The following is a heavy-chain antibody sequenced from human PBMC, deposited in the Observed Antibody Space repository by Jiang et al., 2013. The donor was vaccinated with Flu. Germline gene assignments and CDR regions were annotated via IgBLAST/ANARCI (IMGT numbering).Heavy chain of an antibody. Sequence: PGESLKISCKSSGYNFISYWIGWVRQMPGKGLEWMGIIFPGDSETRYSPSFQGQVTISADKSISTAYLQWSSLKASDTAMYYCARHPIVGATHFDYWGQGTLVTVSS. D-gene: IGHD1-26*01. V-gene: IGHV5-51*01. J-gene: IGHJ4*02. CDR2: IFPGDSET. CDR1: GYNFISYW. CDR3: ARHPIVGATHFDY.